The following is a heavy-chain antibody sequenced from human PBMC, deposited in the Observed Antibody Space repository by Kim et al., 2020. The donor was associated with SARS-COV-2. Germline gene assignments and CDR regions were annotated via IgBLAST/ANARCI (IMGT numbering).Heavy chain of an antibody. CDR1: GYTFVTYA. J-gene: IGHJ5*02. CDR2: IDVGNGNT. Sequence: ASVKVSCKASGYTFVTYAMHWVRQAPGQTLEWMGWIDVGNGNTKYSQKFQGRVTITTDTSASTVYMELNSLRSEDTAVYYCARDDVGGSGANWFDPWGQGTLVAVSS. CDR3: ARDDVGGSGANWFDP. D-gene: IGHD3-10*01. V-gene: IGHV1-3*01.